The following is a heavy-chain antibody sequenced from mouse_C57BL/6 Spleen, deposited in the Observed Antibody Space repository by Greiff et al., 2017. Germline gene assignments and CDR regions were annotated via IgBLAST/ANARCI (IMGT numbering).Heavy chain of an antibody. CDR1: GYAFSSSW. Sequence: QVQLQQSGPELVKPGASVKISCKASGYAFSSSWMNWVKQRPGKGLEWIGRIYPGDGDTNYNGKFKGKATLTADKSSSTAYMQLSSLTSEDSAVYFCARGHYYYGYWGQGTTLTVSS. J-gene: IGHJ2*01. D-gene: IGHD1-1*01. CDR3: ARGHYYYGY. V-gene: IGHV1-82*01. CDR2: IYPGDGDT.